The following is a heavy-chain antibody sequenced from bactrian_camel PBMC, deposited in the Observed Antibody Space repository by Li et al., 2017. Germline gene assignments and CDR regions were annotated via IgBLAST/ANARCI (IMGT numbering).Heavy chain of an antibody. J-gene: IGHJ4*01. V-gene: IGHV3S53*01. Sequence: QVQLVESGGGSVQAGESRRLSCVTSGYTSTTSCVAWVRQAPGKQREGVVSIDRDGRATYADSVKGRFTISRDNAKNMVYLQVSSLKAEDTAMYYCAADRMACLRPSVQLAAYNFWGQGTQVTVS. CDR1: GYTSTTSC. CDR3: AADRMACLRPSVQLAAYNF. CDR2: IDRDGRA.